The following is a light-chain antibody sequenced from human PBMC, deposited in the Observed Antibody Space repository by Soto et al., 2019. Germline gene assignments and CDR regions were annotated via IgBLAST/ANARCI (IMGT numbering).Light chain of an antibody. CDR2: AAS. Sequence: IQMTQYPSSLSASVGDRVTITCWASQSISNSLNWYQQKPGRAPKLLIYAASSLQSGVPSRFSGSGSGTDFILTISSLQPEDFATYYCQQSYSTPRDFGQGTRLEIK. J-gene: IGKJ5*01. CDR1: QSISNS. CDR3: QQSYSTPRD. V-gene: IGKV1-39*01.